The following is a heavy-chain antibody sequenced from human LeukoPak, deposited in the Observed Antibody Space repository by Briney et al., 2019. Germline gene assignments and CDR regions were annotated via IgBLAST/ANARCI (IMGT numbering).Heavy chain of an antibody. J-gene: IGHJ4*02. CDR1: GGSISSYY. CDR2: IYYSGST. Sequence: SETLSLTCTVSGGSISSYYWSWIRQPPGKGLEWIGYIYYSGSTNYNPSLKSRVTISVDTSKNQFPLKLSSVTAADTAVYYCARVAMVRGALSVLYYFDFWGQGTLVTVSS. V-gene: IGHV4-59*01. CDR3: ARVAMVRGALSVLYYFDF. D-gene: IGHD3-10*01.